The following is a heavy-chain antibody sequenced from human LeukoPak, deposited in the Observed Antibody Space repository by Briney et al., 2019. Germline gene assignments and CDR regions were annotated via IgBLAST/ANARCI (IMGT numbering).Heavy chain of an antibody. CDR1: GGSFSGYY. J-gene: IGHJ3*02. CDR2: INHSGST. V-gene: IGHV4-34*01. D-gene: IGHD3-22*01. CDR3: ARAPIFQNYYDSSGPFLDI. Sequence: PSETLSLTCAVYGGSFSGYYWSWIRQPPGKGLEWIGEINHSGSTNYNPSLKSRVTISVDTSKNQFSLKLSSVTAADTAVYYCARAPIFQNYYDSSGPFLDIWGQGTMVTVSS.